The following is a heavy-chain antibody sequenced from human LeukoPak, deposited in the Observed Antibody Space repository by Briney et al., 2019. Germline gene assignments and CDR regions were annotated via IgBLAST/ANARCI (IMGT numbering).Heavy chain of an antibody. J-gene: IGHJ4*02. Sequence: GGSLRLSCAASGFTFSSYAMSWVRQAPGKGLEWVSAISGSGGSTYYADSVKGRFTISRDNSKNTLYLQMNSLRAEDTAVYYCPKFLPTHFLWANYSFNYWGQGTRVTVSS. V-gene: IGHV3-23*01. CDR3: PKFLPTHFLWANYSFNY. CDR2: ISGSGGST. D-gene: IGHD3-3*02. CDR1: GFTFSSYA.